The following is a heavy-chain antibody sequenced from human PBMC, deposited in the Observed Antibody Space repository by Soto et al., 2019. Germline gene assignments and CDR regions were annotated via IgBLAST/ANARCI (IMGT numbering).Heavy chain of an antibody. V-gene: IGHV2-5*02. CDR3: ARSKYSISSFDY. CDR1: GFSLSTDDVG. Sequence: PTLVNPTQTNTLTCTFSGFSLSTDDVGVGWIRQPPGKALDWLAVIYWDDDKRYSPSLKSRLTITKDTSKNQVLLTMTNMDPVDTATYFCARSKYSISSFDYWGQGALVTVSS. CDR2: IYWDDDK. D-gene: IGHD6-6*01. J-gene: IGHJ4*02.